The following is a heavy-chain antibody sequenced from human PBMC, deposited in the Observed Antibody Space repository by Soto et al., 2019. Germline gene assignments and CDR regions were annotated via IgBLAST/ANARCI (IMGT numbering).Heavy chain of an antibody. CDR1: GFTFSSYA. Sequence: EVQLLESGGGLVQPGGSLRLSCAASGFTFSSYAMSWVRQAPGKGLEWVSAISGSGGSTYYADSVKGRFTISRDNSKNTLYLQMNSLRAEDTAVYYCANLPDPPAYYYYYGMDVWGQGTTVTVSS. J-gene: IGHJ6*02. CDR2: ISGSGGST. V-gene: IGHV3-23*01. CDR3: ANLPDPPAYYYYYGMDV.